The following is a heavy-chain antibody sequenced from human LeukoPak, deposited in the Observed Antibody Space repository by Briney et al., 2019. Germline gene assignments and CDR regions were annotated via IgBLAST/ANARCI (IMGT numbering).Heavy chain of an antibody. J-gene: IGHJ4*02. Sequence: SETLSLTCAVYGGSFSGYYWSWIRQPPGKGLEWIGEINHSGSTNYNPSLKSRVTISVDTSKNQFSLKLSSVTAADTAVYYCARIGYGDCSDYWDQGTLVTVSS. D-gene: IGHD4-17*01. V-gene: IGHV4-34*01. CDR1: GGSFSGYY. CDR3: ARIGYGDCSDY. CDR2: INHSGST.